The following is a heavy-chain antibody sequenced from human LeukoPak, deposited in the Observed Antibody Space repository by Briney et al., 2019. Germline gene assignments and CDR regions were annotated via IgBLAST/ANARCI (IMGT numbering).Heavy chain of an antibody. D-gene: IGHD3-10*01. CDR2: MNPNSGNT. J-gene: IGHJ4*02. Sequence: ASVKVSCKASGYTFTSYDINWVRQATGQGLEWMGWMNPNSGNTGYAQKFQGRVTMTRNTSISTAYMELSSLRSEDTAAYYCARGLTASHYYYGSGSYYLWGQGTLVTVSS. CDR1: GYTFTSYD. V-gene: IGHV1-8*01. CDR3: ARGLTASHYYYGSGSYYL.